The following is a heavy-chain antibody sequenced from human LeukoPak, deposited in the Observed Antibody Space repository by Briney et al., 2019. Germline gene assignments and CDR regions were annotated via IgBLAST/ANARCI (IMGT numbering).Heavy chain of an antibody. Sequence: ASVKVSCKASGYTFTSYGISWVRQAPGQGLEWMGWISAYNGNTNYAQKLQGRVTMTTDTSTSTAYVELRSLRSDDTAVYYCARGYYYGSGSYYSATNYWGQGTLVTVSS. J-gene: IGHJ4*02. D-gene: IGHD3-10*01. V-gene: IGHV1-18*01. CDR1: GYTFTSYG. CDR3: ARGYYYGSGSYYSATNY. CDR2: ISAYNGNT.